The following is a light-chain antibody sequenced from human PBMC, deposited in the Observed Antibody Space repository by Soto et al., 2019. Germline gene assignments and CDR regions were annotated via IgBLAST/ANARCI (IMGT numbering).Light chain of an antibody. V-gene: IGKV3-15*01. J-gene: IGKJ5*01. CDR1: QSVRST. Sequence: SLPPQARGTRSCSTSQSVRSTLAWYQQKPGQAPRLLIYGACTRATGIPVRFSGSGSGTEFPLTIRSLQFEDLAVYYCKQYKKCPPIPFAKGTRLEIK. CDR3: KQYKKCPPIP. CDR2: GAC.